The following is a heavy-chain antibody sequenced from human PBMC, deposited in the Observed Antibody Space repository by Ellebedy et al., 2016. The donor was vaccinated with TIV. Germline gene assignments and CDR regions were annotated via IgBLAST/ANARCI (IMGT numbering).Heavy chain of an antibody. CDR1: GFTFSYYW. J-gene: IGHJ6*02. CDR3: ARGRRFFYYYGMDV. V-gene: IGHV4-34*01. Sequence: ESLKISCTASGFTFSYYWLSWIRQSPGKGLEWIGEINHSGSTNYNPSLKSRVTISVDTSKNQFSLKLSPVTAADTAVYYCARGRRFFYYYGMDVWGQGTTVTVSS. D-gene: IGHD3-3*01. CDR2: INHSGST.